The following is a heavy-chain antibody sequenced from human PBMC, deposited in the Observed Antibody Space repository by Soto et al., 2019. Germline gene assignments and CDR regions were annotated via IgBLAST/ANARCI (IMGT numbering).Heavy chain of an antibody. CDR3: VRDSMRWSFDN. V-gene: IGHV3-72*01. Sequence: EVQLVESGGGLVQPGGSLRVSCAASGFTFSDHHMDWVRQAPGKGLECVARSLNKARSYTAEYAASVKGRFTISRDVLTNSLYLQMNSLVTEDTAVYYCVRDSMRWSFDNWGQGILVTVSS. D-gene: IGHD2-15*01. CDR2: SLNKARSYTA. CDR1: GFTFSDHH. J-gene: IGHJ4*02.